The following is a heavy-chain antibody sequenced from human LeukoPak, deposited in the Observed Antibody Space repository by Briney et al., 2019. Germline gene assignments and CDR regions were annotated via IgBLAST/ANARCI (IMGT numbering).Heavy chain of an antibody. Sequence: SQTLSLTCTVSGGSISSSDYYWPWIRQPPGKGLEWIGYIYNSGSTYYNPSLKSRVTISVDTSKNQFSLNLSSVTAADTAVYYCAREGYYDSSGYYGGNWFDPWGQGTLVTVSS. CDR2: IYNSGST. D-gene: IGHD3-22*01. J-gene: IGHJ5*02. V-gene: IGHV4-30-4*01. CDR3: AREGYYDSSGYYGGNWFDP. CDR1: GGSISSSDYY.